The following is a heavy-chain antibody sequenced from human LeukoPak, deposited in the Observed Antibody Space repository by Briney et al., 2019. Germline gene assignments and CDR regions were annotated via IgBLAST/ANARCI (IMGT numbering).Heavy chain of an antibody. CDR3: AKAVGTTIVYFHH. CDR1: GFTFTTYW. J-gene: IGHJ1*01. CDR2: IMQDGSEK. V-gene: IGHV3-7*01. D-gene: IGHD1-26*01. Sequence: GGSLRLSCAASGFTFTTYWMSWLRQAPGKGLEWVANIMQDGSEKYYVDSVRGRFTISRDNAKNSLYLQMNGLRAEDTAVYYCAKAVGTTIVYFHHWGQGTLVTVSS.